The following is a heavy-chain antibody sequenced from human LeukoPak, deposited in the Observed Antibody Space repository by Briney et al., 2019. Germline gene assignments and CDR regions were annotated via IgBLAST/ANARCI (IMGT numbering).Heavy chain of an antibody. CDR2: IYTSGST. J-gene: IGHJ5*02. D-gene: IGHD2-2*01. Sequence: SETLSLTCTVSGGSISSYYWSWIRQPAGKGLEWIGRIYTSGSTNYNPSLKSRVTISVDTSKNQFSLKLSSVTAADTAVYYCARAEAYCSSTSICRNNWFDPWGQGTLVTVSS. CDR3: ARAEAYCSSTSICRNNWFDP. V-gene: IGHV4-4*07. CDR1: GGSISSYY.